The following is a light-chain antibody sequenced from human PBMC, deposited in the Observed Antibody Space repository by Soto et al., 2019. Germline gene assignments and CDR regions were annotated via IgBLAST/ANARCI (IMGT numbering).Light chain of an antibody. CDR1: QGISSY. CDR3: QQVNVYPST. Sequence: ILLTQSPSSLSASVGDRVTITCRASQGISSYLAWYQQKPGKAPNLLIYDASTLHSGVPSRFSGGGSGTDFTLTISSLQPEDFATYYCQQVNVYPSTFGGGTKVEIK. V-gene: IGKV1-9*01. J-gene: IGKJ4*01. CDR2: DAS.